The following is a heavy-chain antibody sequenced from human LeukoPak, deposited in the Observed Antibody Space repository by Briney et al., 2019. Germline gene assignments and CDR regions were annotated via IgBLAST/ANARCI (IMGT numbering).Heavy chain of an antibody. Sequence: SETLSLTCTISGGSIGGDHWRWIRQAPGEGLEWIGYISYTGSTSYNPSLRSRVTISLNTPENQFSLRLTSVTAADTAVYYCARAVTGTSLVDFWGQGTLVAVSS. CDR1: GGSIGGDH. J-gene: IGHJ4*02. D-gene: IGHD6-19*01. CDR2: ISYTGST. V-gene: IGHV4-59*08. CDR3: ARAVTGTSLVDF.